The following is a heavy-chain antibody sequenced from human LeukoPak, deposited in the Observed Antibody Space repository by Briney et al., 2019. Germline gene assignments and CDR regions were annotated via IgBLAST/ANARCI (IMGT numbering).Heavy chain of an antibody. D-gene: IGHD4-23*01. CDR1: GITVNNND. Sequence: GGSLRLSCAASGITVNNNDMSWVRQAPGKGLEWVSVIYSGGTTYYAESVKGRFTISRDNSKNTLYLQMNSLRAEDTAVYYCARGGPGGNSHYYYMDVWGKGTTVTISS. CDR3: ARGGPGGNSHYYYMDV. V-gene: IGHV3-66*01. J-gene: IGHJ6*03. CDR2: IYSGGTT.